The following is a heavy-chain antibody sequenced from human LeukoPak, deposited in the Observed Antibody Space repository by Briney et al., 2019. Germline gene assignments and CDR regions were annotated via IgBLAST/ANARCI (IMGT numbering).Heavy chain of an antibody. CDR3: ARADYDFHGMDV. Sequence: ASVKVSCKASGYTFTGYYMHWVRQAPGQGLEWMGGINPNRGGTNYAQKFQGWVTMTSDMSISTVYMELSRLRSDDTAVYYCARADYDFHGMDVWGQGTTVTVSS. V-gene: IGHV1-2*04. J-gene: IGHJ6*02. D-gene: IGHD3-3*01. CDR2: INPNRGGT. CDR1: GYTFTGYY.